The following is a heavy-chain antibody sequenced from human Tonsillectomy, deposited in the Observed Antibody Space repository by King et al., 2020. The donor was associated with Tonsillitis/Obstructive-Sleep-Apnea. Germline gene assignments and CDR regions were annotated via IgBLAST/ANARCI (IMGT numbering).Heavy chain of an antibody. CDR1: GGSFSGYY. Sequence: VQLQQWGAGLLKPSETLSLTCAVYGGSFSGYYWSWIRQPPGKGLEWSGEINHSGSTNYNPSLKSRVTISVDTSKNQFSLKLSSVTAADTAVYYCARIGPVYYDFWSGYSNYDAFDIWGQGTMVTVSS. CDR3: ARIGPVYYDFWSGYSNYDAFDI. J-gene: IGHJ3*02. V-gene: IGHV4-34*01. D-gene: IGHD3-3*01. CDR2: INHSGST.